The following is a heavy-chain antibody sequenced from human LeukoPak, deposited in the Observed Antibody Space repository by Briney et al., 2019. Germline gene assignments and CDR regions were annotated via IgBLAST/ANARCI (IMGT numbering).Heavy chain of an antibody. CDR1: GFSFSSYA. CDR3: ARSGYTYGLADY. D-gene: IGHD5-12*01. CDR2: ISNNGGST. J-gene: IGHJ4*02. Sequence: WGSLRLSCAASGFSFSSYAMHWVRQAPGKGLEYVSAISNNGGSTSYANSVKGRFTISRDNSNNTLYLQMGSLRAEDMAVYYCARSGYTYGLADYWGQGTLVTVSS. V-gene: IGHV3-64*01.